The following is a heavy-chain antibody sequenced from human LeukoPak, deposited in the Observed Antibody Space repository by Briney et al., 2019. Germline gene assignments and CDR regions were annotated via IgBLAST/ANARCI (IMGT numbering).Heavy chain of an antibody. CDR2: INHSGST. CDR3: AGRDSSGYPY. V-gene: IGHV4-34*01. D-gene: IGHD3-22*01. Sequence: PSETLSLTCAVYGGSFSGYYWSWIRQPPGRGLEWIGEINHSGSTNYNPSLKSRVTISVDTSKNQFSLKLSSVTAADTAVYYCAGRDSSGYPYWGQGTLVTVSS. CDR1: GGSFSGYY. J-gene: IGHJ4*02.